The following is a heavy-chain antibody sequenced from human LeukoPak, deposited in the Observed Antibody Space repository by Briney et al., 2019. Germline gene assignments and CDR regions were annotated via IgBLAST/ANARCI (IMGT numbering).Heavy chain of an antibody. CDR2: INHSGST. Sequence: SETLSLTCAVYGGSFSGYYWSWIRQPPGKGLEWIGEINHSGSTNYNPSLKSRVTISVDTSKNQFSLKLSSVTAADTAVYYCARRPAYYYDSSGYYYVRGNWFDPWGQGTLVTVSS. J-gene: IGHJ5*02. V-gene: IGHV4-34*01. CDR3: ARRPAYYYDSSGYYYVRGNWFDP. D-gene: IGHD3-22*01. CDR1: GGSFSGYY.